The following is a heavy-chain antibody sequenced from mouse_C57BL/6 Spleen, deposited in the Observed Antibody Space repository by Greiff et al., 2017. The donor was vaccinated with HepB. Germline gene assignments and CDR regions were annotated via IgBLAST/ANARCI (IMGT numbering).Heavy chain of an antibody. CDR3: ARGRATVVAHIDY. D-gene: IGHD1-1*01. V-gene: IGHV1-80*01. CDR1: GYAFSSYW. Sequence: QVQLQQSGAELVKPGASVKISCKASGYAFSSYWMNWVKQRPGKGLEWIGQIYPGDGDTNYNGKFKGKATLTADKSSSTAYMQLSSLTSEDSAVYFCARGRATVVAHIDYWGQGTTLTVSS. CDR2: IYPGDGDT. J-gene: IGHJ2*01.